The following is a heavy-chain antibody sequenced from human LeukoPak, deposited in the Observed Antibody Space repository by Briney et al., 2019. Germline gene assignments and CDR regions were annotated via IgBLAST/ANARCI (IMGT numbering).Heavy chain of an antibody. Sequence: SETLSLTCTVSGGSLSRGDYYWGGLRQPPGRGREGLGSIYYSGSTYYTPSLKRRVPISVPTSKHQFSLKLSSVTAADTAVYYCARHPGPGYSSSWYWFDPWGQGTLVTVSS. CDR2: IYYSGST. V-gene: IGHV4-39*01. D-gene: IGHD6-13*01. CDR1: GGSLSRGDYY. CDR3: ARHPGPGYSSSWYWFDP. J-gene: IGHJ5*02.